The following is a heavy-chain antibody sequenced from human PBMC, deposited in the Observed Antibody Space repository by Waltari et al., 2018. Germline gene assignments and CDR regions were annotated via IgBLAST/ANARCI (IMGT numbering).Heavy chain of an antibody. Sequence: QVQLQESGPGLVKPSETLSLTCTVSGYSISSGYYWGWIRQPPGKGLEWIGSIYHSGSTYYNPSLKSRVTISVDTSKNQFSLKLSSVTAADTAVYYCARVVAAAGTNDAFDIWGQGTMVTVSS. CDR1: GYSISSGYY. CDR3: ARVVAAAGTNDAFDI. V-gene: IGHV4-38-2*02. CDR2: IYHSGST. J-gene: IGHJ3*02. D-gene: IGHD6-13*01.